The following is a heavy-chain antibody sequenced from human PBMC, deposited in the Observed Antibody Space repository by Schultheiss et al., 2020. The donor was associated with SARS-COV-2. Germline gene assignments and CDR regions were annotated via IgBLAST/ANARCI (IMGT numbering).Heavy chain of an antibody. Sequence: GESLKISCAASGFTFSNAWMSWVRQAPGKGLEWVGRIKSKTDGGTTDYAAPVKGRFTISRDDSKNTLYLQMNSLKTEDTAVYYCTTEGCSGGSCYSGYYYYGMDVWGQGTTVTVSS. CDR1: GFTFSNAW. J-gene: IGHJ6*02. CDR3: TTEGCSGGSCYSGYYYYGMDV. CDR2: IKSKTDGGTT. V-gene: IGHV3-15*01. D-gene: IGHD2-15*01.